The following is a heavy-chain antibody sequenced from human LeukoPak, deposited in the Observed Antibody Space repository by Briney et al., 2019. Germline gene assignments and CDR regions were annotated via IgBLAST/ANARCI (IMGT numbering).Heavy chain of an antibody. V-gene: IGHV4-38-2*01. CDR2: IYHSGST. J-gene: IGHJ4*02. D-gene: IGHD3-3*01. CDR3: ARRRYDFWSGSPLDY. CDR1: GSSISSGYY. Sequence: SETLSLTCAVSGSSISSGYYWDWIRQPPGKGLEWIGSIYHSGSTYYNTSLKGRVTISLDMSKNQFSLRLRSVTAADTAMYYCARRRYDFWSGSPLDYWGRRTLVTASS.